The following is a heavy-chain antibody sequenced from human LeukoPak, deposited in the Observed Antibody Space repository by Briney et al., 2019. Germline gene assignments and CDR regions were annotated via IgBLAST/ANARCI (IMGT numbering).Heavy chain of an antibody. V-gene: IGHV1-69*04. D-gene: IGHD3-22*01. CDR3: ARNEVVVVSYGMDV. CDR2: IIPILGIA. CDR1: GGTFSSYA. J-gene: IGHJ6*02. Sequence: SVKVSCKASGGTFSSYAISWVRQAPGLGLEWMGRIIPILGIANYAQKFQGRVTITADKSTSTAYMELSSLRSEDTAVYYCARNEVVVVSYGMDVWGQGTTVTVSS.